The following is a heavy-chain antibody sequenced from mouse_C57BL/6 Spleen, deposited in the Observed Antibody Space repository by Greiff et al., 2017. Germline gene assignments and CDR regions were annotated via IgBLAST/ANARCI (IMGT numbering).Heavy chain of an antibody. D-gene: IGHD1-1*01. V-gene: IGHV6-3*01. CDR1: GFTFSNYW. Sequence: EVKVEESGGGLVQPGGSMKLSCVASGFTFSNYWMNWVRQSPEKGFEWVAQIRLKSDNYATHYAESVKGRFTISRDDSKSSVYLQMNNLRAEDTGIYYCTGADYYGSSSAWFAYWGQGTLVTVSA. CDR2: IRLKSDNYAT. CDR3: TGADYYGSSSAWFAY. J-gene: IGHJ3*01.